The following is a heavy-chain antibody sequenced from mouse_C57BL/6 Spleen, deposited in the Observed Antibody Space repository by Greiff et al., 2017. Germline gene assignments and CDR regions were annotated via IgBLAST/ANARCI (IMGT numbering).Heavy chain of an antibody. CDR2: ILPGSGST. Sequence: QVQLQQSGAELMKPGASVKLSCKATGYTFTGYWIEWVKQRPGHGLEWIGEILPGSGSTNYNEKFKGKATFTADTSSNTAYMQLSSLTTEDSAIYYCARGIYYYGSSYLYFDGWGTGTTVTVSS. V-gene: IGHV1-9*01. CDR3: ARGIYYYGSSYLYFDG. J-gene: IGHJ1*03. D-gene: IGHD1-1*01. CDR1: GYTFTGYW.